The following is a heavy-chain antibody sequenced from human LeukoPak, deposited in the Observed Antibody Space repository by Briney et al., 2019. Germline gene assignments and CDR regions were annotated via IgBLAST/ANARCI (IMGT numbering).Heavy chain of an antibody. CDR1: GDSISYYY. CDR2: IYISGST. D-gene: IGHD7-27*01. J-gene: IGHJ3*01. V-gene: IGHV4-4*07. CDR3: ARKGGDDAFDF. Sequence: SETLSLTCTASGDSISYYYWSWIRQPPGKGLEWIGRIYISGSTNYNPSLKSRVTMSIDTSKNQFSLKLTSVTAADTAVYYCARKGGDDAFDFWGQGTMVTVSS.